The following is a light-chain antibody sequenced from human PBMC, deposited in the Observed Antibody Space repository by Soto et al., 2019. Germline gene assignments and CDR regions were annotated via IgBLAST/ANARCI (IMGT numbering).Light chain of an antibody. CDR3: SSYTSSSTVV. J-gene: IGLJ2*01. V-gene: IGLV2-14*01. CDR2: DVS. CDR1: SSDVGGYNY. Sequence: QSALTQPASVSGSPGQSITISCTGTSSDVGGYNYVSWYQQHPSKAPKLRIYDVSNRPSGVSNRFSGSKSGNTASLTISGLQADDEADYYCSSYTSSSTVVFGGGTKLTVL.